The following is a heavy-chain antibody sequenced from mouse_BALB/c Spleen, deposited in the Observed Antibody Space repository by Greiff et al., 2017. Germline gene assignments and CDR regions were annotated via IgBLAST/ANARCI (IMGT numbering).Heavy chain of an antibody. V-gene: IGHV1S81*02. CDR1: GYTFTSYY. CDR2: INPSNGGT. CDR3: TRSKGYQGYAMDY. J-gene: IGHJ4*01. D-gene: IGHD3-1*01. Sequence: QVQLKESGAELVKPGASVKLSCKASGYTFTSYYMYWVKQRPGQGLEWIGEINPSNGGTNFNEKFKSKATLTVDKSSSTAYMQLSSLTSEDSAVYYCTRSKGYQGYAMDYWGQGTSVTVSS.